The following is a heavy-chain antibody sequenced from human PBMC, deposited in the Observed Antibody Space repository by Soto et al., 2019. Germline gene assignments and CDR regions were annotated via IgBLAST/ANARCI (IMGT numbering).Heavy chain of an antibody. V-gene: IGHV4-31*03. D-gene: IGHD3-9*01. CDR3: VRLLDPLKYFDWMSHDF. J-gene: IGHJ4*02. CDR1: GGSISSGGYY. Sequence: SETLSLTCTVSGGSISSGGYYWSWIRQHPVKGLEWIGYIYYSGTTYYKSSLKSRVTISVDTSKNQFSLNLTSVTAADTAVYYCVRLLDPLKYFDWMSHDFWGQGTQVTVSS. CDR2: IYYSGTT.